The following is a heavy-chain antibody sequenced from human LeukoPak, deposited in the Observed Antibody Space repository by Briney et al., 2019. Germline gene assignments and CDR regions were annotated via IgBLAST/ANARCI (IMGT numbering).Heavy chain of an antibody. D-gene: IGHD6-19*01. V-gene: IGHV1-46*01. CDR3: AASPGGWGWFDP. CDR2: INPSGGST. Sequence: ASVKVSCNASGYTFTSYYMHWVRQAPGQGLEWMGIINPSGGSTSYAQKFQGRVTMTKDTSTSTVYMELSSLRSEDTAVYYCAASPGGWGWFDPWGQGTLVTVSS. CDR1: GYTFTSYY. J-gene: IGHJ5*02.